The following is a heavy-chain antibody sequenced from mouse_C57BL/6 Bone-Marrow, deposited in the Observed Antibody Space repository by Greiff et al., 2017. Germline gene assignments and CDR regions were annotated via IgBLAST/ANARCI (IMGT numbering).Heavy chain of an antibody. CDR3: ARITTVVATDAMDY. CDR2: IWSGGST. V-gene: IGHV2-2*01. J-gene: IGHJ4*01. CDR1: GFSLTSYG. Sequence: VKLVESGPGLVQPSQSLSITCTVSGFSLTSYGVHWVRQSPGKGLEWLGVIWSGGSTDYNAAFISRLSISKDNSKSQVFFKMNSLQADDTAIYYCARITTVVATDAMDYGGQGTSVTVSS. D-gene: IGHD1-1*01.